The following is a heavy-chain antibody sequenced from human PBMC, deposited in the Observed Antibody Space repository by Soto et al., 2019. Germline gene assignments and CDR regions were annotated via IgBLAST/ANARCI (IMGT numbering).Heavy chain of an antibody. CDR3: ARALLGSIAARRSFDY. CDR1: GYTFTSYA. J-gene: IGHJ4*02. CDR2: INAGNGNT. Sequence: GASVKVSCKASGYTFTSYAMHWVRQAPGQRLEWMGWINAGNGNTKYSQKFQGRVTITRDTSASTAYMELSSLRSEDTAVYYCARALLGSIAARRSFDYWGQGTLVTVSS. V-gene: IGHV1-3*01. D-gene: IGHD6-6*01.